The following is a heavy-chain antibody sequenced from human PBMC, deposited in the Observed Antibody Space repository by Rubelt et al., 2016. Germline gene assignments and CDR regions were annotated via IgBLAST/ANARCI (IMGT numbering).Heavy chain of an antibody. D-gene: IGHD3-10*01. Sequence: QVHLVQSGAEVKKPGASVKVSCKASGYTFTKYPTHWVRQAPGQGLEWMGWINAGNGNTEYSQNFQGRVTITRNTSVSTAYMELSSLRSEDTAVYYCARGYYYGSGDWGQGTLVTVSS. CDR1: GYTFTKYP. V-gene: IGHV1-3*01. CDR2: INAGNGNT. J-gene: IGHJ4*02. CDR3: ARGYYYGSGD.